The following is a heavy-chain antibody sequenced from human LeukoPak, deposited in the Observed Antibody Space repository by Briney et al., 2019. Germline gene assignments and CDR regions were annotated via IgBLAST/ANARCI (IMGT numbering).Heavy chain of an antibody. CDR2: ISGSGGTT. Sequence: GASLRLSCAASGFTFSDCAMTWVRQAPGKGLEWVSAISGSGGTTYYADSLRGRFTISRDNSQNTLYLQMDSLRAEDTAVYYCARAPHYCSGGTCYDYWGQGTLVTVSS. J-gene: IGHJ4*02. D-gene: IGHD2-15*01. CDR3: ARAPHYCSGGTCYDY. CDR1: GFTFSDCA. V-gene: IGHV3-23*01.